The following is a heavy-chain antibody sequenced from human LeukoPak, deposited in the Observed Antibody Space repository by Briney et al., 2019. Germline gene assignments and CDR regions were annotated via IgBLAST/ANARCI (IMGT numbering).Heavy chain of an antibody. CDR3: ARALWGSVVVPAAPDY. CDR1: GFTFTSYW. CDR2: IKQDGSEK. Sequence: GGSLRLSCAASGFTFTSYWMSWVRQAPGKGLEWVANIKQDGSEKYYVDSVKGRFTISRDNAKNSLYLQMNSLRAEDTAVYYCARALWGSVVVPAAPDYWGQGTLVTVSS. D-gene: IGHD2-2*01. J-gene: IGHJ4*02. V-gene: IGHV3-7*01.